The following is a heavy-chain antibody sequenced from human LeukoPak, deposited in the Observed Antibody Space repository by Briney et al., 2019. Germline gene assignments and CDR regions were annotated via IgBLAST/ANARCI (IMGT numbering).Heavy chain of an antibody. CDR2: ISAYNGNT. Sequence: ASVKVSCKASGYTFTSYDINWVRQAPGQGLEWMGWISAYNGNTNYAQKLQGRVTMTTDTSTSTAYMELRSLRSDDTAVYYCARVPNYYDSSGYYWFDPWGQGTLVTVSS. V-gene: IGHV1-18*01. CDR1: GYTFTSYD. D-gene: IGHD3-22*01. CDR3: ARVPNYYDSSGYYWFDP. J-gene: IGHJ5*02.